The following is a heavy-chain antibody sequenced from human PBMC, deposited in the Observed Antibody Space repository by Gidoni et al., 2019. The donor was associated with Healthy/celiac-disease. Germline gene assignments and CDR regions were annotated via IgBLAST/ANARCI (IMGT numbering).Heavy chain of an antibody. Sequence: EVQLVESGGGLVQPGGYLRLSCSASGFTFSSYAMHWVRQAPGKGLEYVSAISSNGGSTYYADSVKGRFTISRDNSKNTLYLQMSSLRAEDTAVYYCVVHHTYYYGSGSSAYYFDYWGQGTLVTVSS. CDR2: ISSNGGST. CDR3: VVHHTYYYGSGSSAYYFDY. V-gene: IGHV3-64D*08. CDR1: GFTFSSYA. D-gene: IGHD3-10*01. J-gene: IGHJ4*02.